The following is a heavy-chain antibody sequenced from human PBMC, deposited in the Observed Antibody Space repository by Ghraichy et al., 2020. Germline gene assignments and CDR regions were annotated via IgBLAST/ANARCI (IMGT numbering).Heavy chain of an antibody. CDR3: ARVLSVAGKGGWFDP. CDR2: IYTSGST. D-gene: IGHD6-19*01. Sequence: SETLSLTCTVSGGSISGYPWSWIRQPAGKGLEWIGRIYTSGSTNYNASLKSRVTMSVDASKNQFSLKLSSVTAADTAVYYCARVLSVAGKGGWFDPWGHGTRVTVSS. CDR1: GGSISGYP. V-gene: IGHV4-4*07. J-gene: IGHJ5*02.